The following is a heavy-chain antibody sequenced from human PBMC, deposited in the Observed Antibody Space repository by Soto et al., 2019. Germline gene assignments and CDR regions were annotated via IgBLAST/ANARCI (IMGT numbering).Heavy chain of an antibody. CDR1: GFTVSSNY. V-gene: IGHV3-66*01. CDR3: ARNSGPKAFFDY. Sequence: GSLRLSCAASGFTVSSNYMSWVRQAPGKGLEWVSILYSGGSTYYTDPVKGRFTISRDNSKNTLYLQMNSLRAEDTAVYYCARNSGPKAFFDYWGQGTLVTVSS. J-gene: IGHJ4*02. D-gene: IGHD5-12*01. CDR2: LYSGGST.